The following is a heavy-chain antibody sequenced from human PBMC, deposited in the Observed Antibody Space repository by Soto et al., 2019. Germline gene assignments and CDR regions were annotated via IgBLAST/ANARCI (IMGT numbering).Heavy chain of an antibody. J-gene: IGHJ4*02. CDR2: ISGSGGST. Sequence: GGSLRLSCAASGFTFSSYAMSWVRQAPGKGLEWVSAISGSGGSTYYADSVKGRFTISRDNSKNTLYLQMNSLRAEDTAVYYCAKDISPYSSGWYLVYWGQGTLVTVSS. CDR3: AKDISPYSSGWYLVY. CDR1: GFTFSSYA. V-gene: IGHV3-23*01. D-gene: IGHD6-19*01.